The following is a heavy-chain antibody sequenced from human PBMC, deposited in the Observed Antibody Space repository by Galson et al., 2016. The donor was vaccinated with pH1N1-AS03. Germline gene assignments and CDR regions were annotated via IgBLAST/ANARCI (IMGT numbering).Heavy chain of an antibody. Sequence: PALGKPTQTLTLTCTFSGFSLSTSGVGVGWIRQPPGKALEWLALIYWDDDKRYSPSLKSRLTITKDTSKNQVVLTMTNMDPVDTATYYCAQSDYGDYVDYLDYWGQGTLVTVSS. V-gene: IGHV2-5*02. CDR1: GFSLSTSGVG. CDR3: AQSDYGDYVDYLDY. CDR2: IYWDDDK. J-gene: IGHJ4*02. D-gene: IGHD4-17*01.